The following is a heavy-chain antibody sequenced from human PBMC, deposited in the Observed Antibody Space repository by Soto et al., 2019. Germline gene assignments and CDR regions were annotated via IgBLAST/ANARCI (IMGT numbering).Heavy chain of an antibody. CDR1: GFTFSSYA. CDR2: ISGSGGST. CDR3: ATHHVVLYAFDI. Sequence: GGSLRLSCAASGFTFSSYAMSWVRQAPGKGLEWVSAISGSGGSTYYADSVKGRFTISRDNSKNTLYLQMNSLRAEDTAVYYCATHHVVLYAFDIWGQGTMVTVSS. J-gene: IGHJ3*02. D-gene: IGHD2-15*01. V-gene: IGHV3-23*01.